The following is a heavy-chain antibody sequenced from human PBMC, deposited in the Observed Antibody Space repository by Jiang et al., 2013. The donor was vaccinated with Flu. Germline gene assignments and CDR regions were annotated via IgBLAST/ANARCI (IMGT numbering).Heavy chain of an antibody. CDR2: IYYSGST. CDR3: ARHGRRTLSWFDP. Sequence: SGPGLVKPSETLSLTCTVSGGSISSSSYYWGWIRQPPGKGLEWIGSIYYSGSTYYNPSLKSRVTISVDTSKNQFSLKLSSVTAADTAVYYCARHGRRTLSWFDPWGQGTLVTVSS. V-gene: IGHV4-39*01. J-gene: IGHJ5*02. CDR1: GGSISSSSYY.